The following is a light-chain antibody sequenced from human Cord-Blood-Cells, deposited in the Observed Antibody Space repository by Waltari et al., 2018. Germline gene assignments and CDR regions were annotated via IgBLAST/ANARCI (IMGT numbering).Light chain of an antibody. CDR1: SSDVGGYNY. J-gene: IGLJ2*01. Sequence: QSALTQPASVSGSPGQSITISCTGTSSDVGGYNYVSWYQQHPGKAPKLMIYDVSNRPSGVSNLCSGAKSGNTASLTISGLQAEDEADYYCSSYTSSSTRVFGGGTKLTVL. CDR3: SSYTSSSTRV. V-gene: IGLV2-14*01. CDR2: DVS.